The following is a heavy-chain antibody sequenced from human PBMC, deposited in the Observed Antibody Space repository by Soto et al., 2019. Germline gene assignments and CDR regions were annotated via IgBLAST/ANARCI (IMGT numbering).Heavy chain of an antibody. CDR1: GYTFTSYG. CDR3: ARDLWQWLVSQELWEIDY. Sequence: QVQLVQSGAEVKKPGASVKVSCKASGYTFTSYGISWVRQAPGQGLEWMGWISAYNGNTNYAQKLQGRVTMTTDTTTSTAYMELRGLRSDDTAVYYCARDLWQWLVSQELWEIDYWGQGTLVTVSS. CDR2: ISAYNGNT. V-gene: IGHV1-18*01. J-gene: IGHJ4*02. D-gene: IGHD6-19*01.